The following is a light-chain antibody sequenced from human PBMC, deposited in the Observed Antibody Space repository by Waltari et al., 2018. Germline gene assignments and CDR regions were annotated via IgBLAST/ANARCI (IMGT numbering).Light chain of an antibody. CDR1: QSLLYSNGYNY. V-gene: IGKV2-28*01. Sequence: DIVMTQSPPSLTVTPGEAASISCRSSQSLLYSNGYNYVDWYLQKPGQSPQLLIYLGSNRASGVPGRFSGGGSDTDFTLKISRVEAEDVGVYYCEQTLHTPYTFGQGTNLEIK. CDR3: EQTLHTPYT. J-gene: IGKJ2*01. CDR2: LGS.